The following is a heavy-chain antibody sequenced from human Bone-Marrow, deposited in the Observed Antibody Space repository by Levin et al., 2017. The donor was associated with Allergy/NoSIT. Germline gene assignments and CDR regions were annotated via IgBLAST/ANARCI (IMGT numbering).Heavy chain of an antibody. CDR3: ARGFWSGYYTWGLDY. D-gene: IGHD3-3*01. Sequence: SETLSLTCGVYGGSFSDYYWSWIRQPPGKGLEWIGEINHSGSTNYNPSLTSRATISVDTSKKQVSLKLNSVAAADTAVYYCARGFWSGYYTWGLDYWGQGTLVTVSS. J-gene: IGHJ4*02. CDR1: GGSFSDYY. CDR2: INHSGST. V-gene: IGHV4-34*01.